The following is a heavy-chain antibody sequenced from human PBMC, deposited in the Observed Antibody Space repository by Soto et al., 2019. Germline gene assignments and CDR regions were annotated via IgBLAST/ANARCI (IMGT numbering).Heavy chain of an antibody. D-gene: IGHD3-22*01. CDR2: IRSKAYGGTT. V-gene: IGHV3-49*03. Sequence: PGGSLRLSCTASGFTFGDYAMSWFRQAPGKGLEWVGFIRSKAYGGTTEYAASVKGRFTISRDDSKSIAYLQMNSLKTEDTAVYYCTRAYYYDSSGYVDGDYWGQGTLVTVS. J-gene: IGHJ4*02. CDR3: TRAYYYDSSGYVDGDY. CDR1: GFTFGDYA.